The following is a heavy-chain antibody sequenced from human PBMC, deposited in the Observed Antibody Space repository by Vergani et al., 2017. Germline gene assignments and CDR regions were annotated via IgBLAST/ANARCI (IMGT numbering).Heavy chain of an antibody. V-gene: IGHV1-69*13. D-gene: IGHD3-22*01. J-gene: IGHJ4*02. CDR2: IIPIFGTT. CDR1: GGTFSSNS. CDR3: AGSNGYYSYYFYF. Sequence: QVQLVQSGAEVKKPGASVKVSCKASGGTFSSNSISWVRQAPGQGLEWMGRIIPIFGTTSDAQKFQGRVTILADESTSTAYMELSSLRSEDTAVYYCAGSNGYYSYYFYFWGQGTLVTVSS.